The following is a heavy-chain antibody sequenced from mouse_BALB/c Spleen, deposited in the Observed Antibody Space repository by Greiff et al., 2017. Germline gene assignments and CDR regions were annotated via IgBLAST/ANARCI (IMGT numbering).Heavy chain of an antibody. CDR1: GFAFSSYD. J-gene: IGHJ1*01. V-gene: IGHV5-12-1*01. Sequence: EVQLVESGGGLVKPGGSLKLSCAASGFAFSSYDMSWVRQTPEKRLEWVAYISSGGGSTYYPDTVKGRFTISRDNAKNTLYLQMSSLKSEDTAMYYCARHSPGHWYFDVWGAGTTVTVSS. CDR2: ISSGGGST. CDR3: ARHSPGHWYFDV. D-gene: IGHD3-3*01.